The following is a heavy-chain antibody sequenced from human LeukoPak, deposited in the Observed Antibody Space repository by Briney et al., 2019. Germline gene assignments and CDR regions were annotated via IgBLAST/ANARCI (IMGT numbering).Heavy chain of an antibody. CDR1: GFTFSNYG. J-gene: IGHJ4*02. Sequence: GRSLRLSCAASGFTFSNYGMHWVRQAPGKGLEWVVVISYDGSSEYYADSVQGRFTVARDNSKNTMYLQMDSLRAEDTAVYYCAKDFRDGYNHPSYYFDSWGQGTLVTVSS. CDR2: ISYDGSSE. D-gene: IGHD5-12*01. CDR3: AKDFRDGYNHPSYYFDS. V-gene: IGHV3-30*18.